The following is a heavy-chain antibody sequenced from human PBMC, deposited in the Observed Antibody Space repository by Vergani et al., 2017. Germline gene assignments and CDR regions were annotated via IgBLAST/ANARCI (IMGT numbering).Heavy chain of an antibody. CDR2: ISSSSSTI. Sequence: EVQLVESGGGLVQPGGSLRLSCAASGFTFSSYSMNWVRQAPGKGLEWVSYISSSSSTIYYADSVKGRFTISRDNSKNTLYLQMNSLRAEDTAVYYCARDQGARSGGKYFDYWGQGTLVTVSS. J-gene: IGHJ4*02. CDR3: ARDQGARSGGKYFDY. D-gene: IGHD3-10*01. V-gene: IGHV3-48*01. CDR1: GFTFSSYS.